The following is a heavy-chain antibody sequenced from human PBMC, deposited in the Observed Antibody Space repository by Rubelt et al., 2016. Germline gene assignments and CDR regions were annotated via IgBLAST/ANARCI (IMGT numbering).Heavy chain of an antibody. CDR2: ISAYNGKT. CDR1: GYTFTSYG. V-gene: IGHV1-18*01. J-gene: IGHJ4*02. CDR3: ARDPLPVRGVIMTPTH. D-gene: IGHD3-10*01. Sequence: QVQLVQSGAEVKKPGASVKVSCKASGYTFTSYGISWVRQAPGQGLEWMGWISAYNGKTNYAQKLQGRVTRTTDTSTSTAYMELRSLRSDDTAVYYCARDPLPVRGVIMTPTHWGQGTLVTVSS.